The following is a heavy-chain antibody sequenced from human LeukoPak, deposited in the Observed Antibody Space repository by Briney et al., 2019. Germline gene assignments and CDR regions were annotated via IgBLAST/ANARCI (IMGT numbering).Heavy chain of an antibody. D-gene: IGHD3-16*02. CDR1: GFTFSSYW. Sequence: GGPLRLSCAASGFTFSSYWMHWVRQAPGKGLVWVSRINTDGSSTSYADSVKGRFTISRDNTKNTLYLQMNSLRAEDTAVYYCARVYRAGTEVFDYWGQGTLVTVSS. CDR3: ARVYRAGTEVFDY. CDR2: INTDGSST. V-gene: IGHV3-74*01. J-gene: IGHJ4*02.